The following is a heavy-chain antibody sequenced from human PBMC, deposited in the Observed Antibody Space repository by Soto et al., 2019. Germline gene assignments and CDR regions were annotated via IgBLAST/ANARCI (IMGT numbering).Heavy chain of an antibody. CDR3: AIESEDLTSNFDY. J-gene: IGHJ4*02. V-gene: IGHV3-21*01. CDR1: GFTFTRYS. Sequence: GGSLRLSCAASGFTFTRYSMNLFRQAPGKGLEWVSSISSTTNYIYYADSMKGRFTVSRDNAKNSVYLEMNSLSAEDTAVYYCAIESEDLTSNFDYWGQGALVTVSS. CDR2: ISSTTNYI.